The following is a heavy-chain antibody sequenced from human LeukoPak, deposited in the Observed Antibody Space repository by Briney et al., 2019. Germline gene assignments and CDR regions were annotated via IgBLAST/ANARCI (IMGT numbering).Heavy chain of an antibody. CDR2: IYPGDSNT. CDR3: ARVRPQDAFDI. V-gene: IGHV5-51*01. CDR1: RDSFTSQL. Sequence: GETPKISRKGSRDSFTSQLIGWGRPVPGKGLGWMGIIYPGDSNTRHSPFFQGQVTISADNSISTAYLQWGSLKASDIAMYYCARVRPQDAFDIWGQGTMVTVSS. J-gene: IGHJ3*02.